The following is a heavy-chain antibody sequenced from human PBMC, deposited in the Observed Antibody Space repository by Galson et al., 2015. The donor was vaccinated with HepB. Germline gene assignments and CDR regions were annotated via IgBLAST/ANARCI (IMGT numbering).Heavy chain of an antibody. Sequence: SLRLSCAASASAFTFNHYGFHWVRQAPGKGLEWVTVVSDDGESTHSADSVRGRFTVSRDNSKNTVYLQMNNLNSDDTGVYYCARDGYSSSWHSRFALDVWGQGTIVTVSS. V-gene: IGHV3-30*03. CDR3: ARDGYSSSWHSRFALDV. J-gene: IGHJ3*01. CDR1: ASAFTFNHYG. CDR2: VSDDGEST. D-gene: IGHD2-2*03.